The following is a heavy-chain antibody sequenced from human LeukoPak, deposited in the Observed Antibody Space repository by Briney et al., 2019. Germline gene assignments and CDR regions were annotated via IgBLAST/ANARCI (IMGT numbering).Heavy chain of an antibody. CDR3: ARVSRSGWYGDY. Sequence: SETLSLTCAVYGGSFSGYYWSWIRQPPGKGLEWIGEINHSGSTNYNPSLKSRVTISVDTSKNQFSLKLSSVTAADTAVYYCARVSRSGWYGDYWGQGTLVTVSS. J-gene: IGHJ4*02. CDR1: GGSFSGYY. CDR2: INHSGST. V-gene: IGHV4-34*01. D-gene: IGHD6-19*01.